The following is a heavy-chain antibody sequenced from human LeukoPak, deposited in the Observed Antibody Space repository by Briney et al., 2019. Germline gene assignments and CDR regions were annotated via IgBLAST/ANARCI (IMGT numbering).Heavy chain of an antibody. CDR1: GFTVSSNY. CDR2: IYSGGST. D-gene: IGHD3-10*01. CDR3: ARAGFMVRGVIT. J-gene: IGHJ4*01. V-gene: IGHV3-66*02. Sequence: GGSLRLSCAASGFTVSSNYMSWVRQAPGKGLEWVSVIYSGGSTYYADSVKGRFTISRDNSKNTLYLQMNSLRAEDTAVYYCARAGFMVRGVITWGHGTLVTVSS.